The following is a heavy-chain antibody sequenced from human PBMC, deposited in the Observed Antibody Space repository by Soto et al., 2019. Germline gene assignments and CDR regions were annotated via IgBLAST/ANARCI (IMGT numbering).Heavy chain of an antibody. J-gene: IGHJ4*02. D-gene: IGHD1-26*01. CDR2: IYYSGST. V-gene: IGHV4-59*12. CDR3: AMISGAFDY. Sequence: SETLSLTCTVSAGSISTYYWSWIRQHPGKGLEWIGYIYYSGSTYYNPSLKSRITISVDNSKNQFSLKLSSVTAADTAVYYCAMISGAFDYWGQGTLVTVSS. CDR1: AGSISTYY.